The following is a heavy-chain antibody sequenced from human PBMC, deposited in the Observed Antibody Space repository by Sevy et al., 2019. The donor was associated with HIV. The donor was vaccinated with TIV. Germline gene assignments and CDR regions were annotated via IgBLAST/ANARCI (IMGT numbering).Heavy chain of an antibody. CDR2: IKQDESEK. CDR1: GFTFGSYW. D-gene: IGHD2-8*01. Sequence: GGSLRLSCAVSGFTFGSYWMTWVRQAPGKGLEWVANIKQDESEKYYEDFVKGRFTISRDNVRNSLYLQMNNLTTEDTAVYYCARDVFHGYFDYWGQGTLVTVSS. J-gene: IGHJ4*02. CDR3: ARDVFHGYFDY. V-gene: IGHV3-7*01.